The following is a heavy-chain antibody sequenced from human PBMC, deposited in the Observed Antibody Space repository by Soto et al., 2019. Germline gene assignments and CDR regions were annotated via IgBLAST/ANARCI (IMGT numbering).Heavy chain of an antibody. CDR2: IIPILGTT. J-gene: IGHJ4*02. V-gene: IGHV1-69*01. Sequence: QVHLLQSGSEVKKPGSSVKVSCRASGDTLSNYAFSWVRQAPGQGLEWMGGIIPILGTTSYAQKLQGRVILTADESTTTVYMELMSLRSEDTALYFCALGLRGYHIDSWGQGTQVTVSS. CDR3: ALGLRGYHIDS. D-gene: IGHD2-15*01. CDR1: GDTLSNYA.